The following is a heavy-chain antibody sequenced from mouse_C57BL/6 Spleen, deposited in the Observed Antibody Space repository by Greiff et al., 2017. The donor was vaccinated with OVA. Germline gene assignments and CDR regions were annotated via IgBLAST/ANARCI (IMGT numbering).Heavy chain of an antibody. D-gene: IGHD1-1*01. Sequence: VQLQQSGAELVKPGASVKLSCTASGFNIKDYYMHWVKQRTEQGLEWIGRIDPEDGETKYAPKFPGKATITADTSSNTAYLQLSSLTSEDTAVYYCALITTVVPYAMDYWGHGTSVTVSS. CDR1: GFNIKDYY. CDR3: ALITTVVPYAMDY. V-gene: IGHV14-2*01. CDR2: IDPEDGET. J-gene: IGHJ4*01.